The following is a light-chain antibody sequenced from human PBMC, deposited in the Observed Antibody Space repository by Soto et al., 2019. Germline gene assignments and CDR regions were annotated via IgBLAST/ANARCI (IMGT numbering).Light chain of an antibody. CDR2: EGS. CDR3: CSYAGSSTYV. Sequence: QSALTQPASVSGSPAQSITISCTGSSSDVGGSGLVSWYQFHPGKAPKLMIYEGSKRPSGVSNRFSGSKSGNTASLTISELQAEDEADYCCCSYAGSSTYVFGPGTKLTVL. V-gene: IGLV2-23*01. J-gene: IGLJ1*01. CDR1: SSDVGGSGL.